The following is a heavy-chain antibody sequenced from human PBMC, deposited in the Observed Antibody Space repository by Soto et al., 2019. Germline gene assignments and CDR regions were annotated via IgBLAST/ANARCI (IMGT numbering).Heavy chain of an antibody. D-gene: IGHD2-15*01. Sequence: GXSXKVSFKASGGTXTSYAIGLVRQAPGQGLEWMGGIVPIFGTANYAQKFQGRVTITADESTRTAYMELRSLRSEDKAVYYCARAPRYCSGGSCSTRGGMDVWGQGTTGTVSS. CDR3: ARAPRYCSGGSCSTRGGMDV. CDR2: IVPIFGTA. CDR1: GGTXTSYA. V-gene: IGHV1-69*13. J-gene: IGHJ6*02.